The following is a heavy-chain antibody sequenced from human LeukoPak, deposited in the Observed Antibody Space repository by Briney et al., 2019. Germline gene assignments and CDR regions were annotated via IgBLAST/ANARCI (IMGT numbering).Heavy chain of an antibody. D-gene: IGHD2-2*03. Sequence: SETLSLTCTVSGYSISSGYYWGWIRQPPGKGLEWIGSIYHSGSTYYNPSLKSRVTISIDTSKNQFSLKLTSVTAADTAIFYCASGYFVHTFDFWGQGTLGTVSS. J-gene: IGHJ4*02. CDR2: IYHSGST. CDR3: ASGYFVHTFDF. V-gene: IGHV4-38-2*02. CDR1: GYSISSGYY.